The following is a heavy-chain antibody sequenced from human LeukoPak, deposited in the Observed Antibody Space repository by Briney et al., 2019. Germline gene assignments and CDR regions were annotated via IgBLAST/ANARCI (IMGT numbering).Heavy chain of an antibody. CDR1: GYTFTGYD. V-gene: IGHV1-2*02. Sequence: GASVNVSCKASGYTFTGYDMHWVRQAPGQGLEWMGWINPNSGGTNYTQKFQGRVTMTRDTSISTAYMELSRLRSDDTAVYYCAREYIVATMGYFDYWGQGTLVTVSS. D-gene: IGHD5-12*01. CDR3: AREYIVATMGYFDY. CDR2: INPNSGGT. J-gene: IGHJ4*02.